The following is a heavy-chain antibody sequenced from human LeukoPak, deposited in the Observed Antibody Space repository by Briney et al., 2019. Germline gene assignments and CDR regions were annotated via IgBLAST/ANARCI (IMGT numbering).Heavy chain of an antibody. CDR3: ASHNWNFAAGDEGYH. D-gene: IGHD1-7*01. V-gene: IGHV4-34*01. CDR2: INHSGGT. Sequence: PSETLSLTCAVYGGSFSGYYWSWIRQPPGKGLEWIGEINHSGGTNYNPSLKSRVTISVDTSKNQFSLKMSSVTAADTAVYYCASHNWNFAAGDEGYHWGQGTLVTVSS. CDR1: GGSFSGYY. J-gene: IGHJ5*02.